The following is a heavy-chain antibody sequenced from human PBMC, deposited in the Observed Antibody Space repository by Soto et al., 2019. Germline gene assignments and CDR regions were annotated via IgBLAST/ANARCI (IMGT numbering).Heavy chain of an antibody. J-gene: IGHJ4*02. CDR1: RFTFTSCA. CDR2: ISASGGAT. D-gene: IGHD1-26*01. Sequence: WGSLRLSCVASRFTFTSCAIILCRHAPFKWLEWVAAISASGGATIHADSVKGRLTISRDNSKNTLYLQMNSLRAEDTAVYYCAKDVEGGSLFRGAFDYWGQGTQVTVSS. CDR3: AKDVEGGSLFRGAFDY. V-gene: IGHV3-23*01.